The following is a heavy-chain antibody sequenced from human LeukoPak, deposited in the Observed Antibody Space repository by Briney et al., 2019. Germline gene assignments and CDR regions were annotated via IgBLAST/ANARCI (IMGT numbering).Heavy chain of an antibody. Sequence: GGSLRLSCAASGFTFSSYSMNWVRQAPGKGLEWVSSISSSSSYIYYADSVKGRFTISRDNAKNSLYLQMNSLRAEDTAVYYCARHGPELPNAFDIWGQGTMVTVSS. CDR3: ARHGPELPNAFDI. CDR2: ISSSSSYI. V-gene: IGHV3-21*01. J-gene: IGHJ3*02. D-gene: IGHD1-14*01. CDR1: GFTFSSYS.